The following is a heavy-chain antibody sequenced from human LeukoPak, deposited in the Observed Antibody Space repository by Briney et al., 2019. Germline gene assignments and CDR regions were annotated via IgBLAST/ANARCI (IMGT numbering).Heavy chain of an antibody. J-gene: IGHJ4*02. CDR2: ISDTGST. Sequence: KTSETLSLTCTVSGGSISSYYWSWVRQPPEKGLEWIGYISDTGSTNYNPSLKSRVTISVDTSKNHFSLKVSSVTAADTAVYYCARDDYYGSGSFDYWGQGTLVTVSS. V-gene: IGHV4-59*01. CDR1: GGSISSYY. D-gene: IGHD3-10*01. CDR3: ARDDYYGSGSFDY.